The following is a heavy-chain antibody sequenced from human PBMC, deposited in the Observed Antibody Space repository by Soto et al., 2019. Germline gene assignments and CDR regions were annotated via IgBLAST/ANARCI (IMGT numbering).Heavy chain of an antibody. V-gene: IGHV3-33*01. CDR2: IRYDGSNK. Sequence: QVQLVESGGGVVQPGRSLRLSCAASEIIFSGYGMHWVRQAPGKGLEWVAVIRYDGSNKYYADSVKGRFTISRDNSKNTLYLQMNSLRAEDTAVYYCARDEVGATVFFGYFDYWGQGALVTVSS. CDR3: ARDEVGATVFFGYFDY. J-gene: IGHJ4*02. D-gene: IGHD1-26*01. CDR1: EIIFSGYG.